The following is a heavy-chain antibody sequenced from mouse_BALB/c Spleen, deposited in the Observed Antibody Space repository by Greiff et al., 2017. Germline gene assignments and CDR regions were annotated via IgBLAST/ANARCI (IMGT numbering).Heavy chain of an antibody. Sequence: DVMLVESGGGLVQPGGSLRLSCATSGFTFTDYYMSWVRQPPGKALEWLGFIRNKANGYTTEYSASVKGRFTISRDNSQSILYLQMNTLRAEDSATYYCARDIPLFAYWGQGTLVTVSA. J-gene: IGHJ3*01. CDR3: ARDIPLFAY. CDR2: IRNKANGYTT. CDR1: GFTFTDYY. V-gene: IGHV7-3*02.